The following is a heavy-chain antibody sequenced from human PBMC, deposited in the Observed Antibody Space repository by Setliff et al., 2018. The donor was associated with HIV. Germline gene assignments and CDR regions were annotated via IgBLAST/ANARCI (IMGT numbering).Heavy chain of an antibody. V-gene: IGHV4-61*01. CDR2: IYYSVSS. CDR3: ARGRGVYNFWSGYFDY. D-gene: IGHD3-3*01. Sequence: SETLSLTCTVYGGSIDGDSYYWSWIRQPPGKGLEWIGYIYYSVSSNYNPSPKSRVTISVDTSKNQFSLKLSSVTVADTAVYYCARGRGVYNFWSGYFDYWGQGTLVTVSS. CDR1: GGSIDGDSYY. J-gene: IGHJ4*02.